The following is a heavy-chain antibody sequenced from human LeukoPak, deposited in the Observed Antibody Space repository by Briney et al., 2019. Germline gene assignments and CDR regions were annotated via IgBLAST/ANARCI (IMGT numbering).Heavy chain of an antibody. Sequence: GGSLRLSCAASGFTFDDYAMHWVRQAPGKGLEWVSSISWNSDTIGYADSVKGRFTISRDNAKNSLYLQMNSLRAEDTAVYYCARNSSGYAFDIWGQGTMVTVSS. D-gene: IGHD3-22*01. CDR3: ARNSSGYAFDI. CDR1: GFTFDDYA. J-gene: IGHJ3*02. V-gene: IGHV3-9*01. CDR2: ISWNSDTI.